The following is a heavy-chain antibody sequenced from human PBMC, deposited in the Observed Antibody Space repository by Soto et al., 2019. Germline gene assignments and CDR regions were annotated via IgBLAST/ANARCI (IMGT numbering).Heavy chain of an antibody. CDR3: ASTKRYCSSTTCYAEFDY. CDR1: GGTFSSYS. Sequence: GASVKVSCKASGGTFSSYSITWVRQAPGQGLEWMGRIIPTLDIANYAQKFQGRVTITADESTSTAYMELSSLRSEDTAVYYCASTKRYCSSTTCYAEFDYWGQGTLVTVSS. D-gene: IGHD2-2*01. V-gene: IGHV1-69*02. J-gene: IGHJ4*02. CDR2: IIPTLDIA.